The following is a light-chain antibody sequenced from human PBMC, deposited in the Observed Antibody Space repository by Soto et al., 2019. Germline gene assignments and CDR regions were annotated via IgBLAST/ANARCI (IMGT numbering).Light chain of an antibody. CDR3: QQYNSSPT. Sequence: DIQMTQSPSTLYGSIGDRVTITCRASQSISSWLAWYQQKPGKAPKLLIYKASSLESGVPSRFSGSGSGTEFTLTISSLQPDDFATYYCQQYNSSPTFGQGTKVEIK. CDR1: QSISSW. V-gene: IGKV1-5*03. J-gene: IGKJ1*01. CDR2: KAS.